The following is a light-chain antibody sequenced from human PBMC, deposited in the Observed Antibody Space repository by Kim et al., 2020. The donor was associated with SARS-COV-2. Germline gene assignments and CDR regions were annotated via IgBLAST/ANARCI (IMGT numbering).Light chain of an antibody. Sequence: LTPGDRAARSHRSSQRLSSYLAWYKQKPGQALRLLIFEASNRATGIPARFSGSGSGTDFTLTISSLEPEDSAVYYCQQRTTWPLTFGGGTKVDIK. CDR1: QRLSSY. CDR3: QQRTTWPLT. CDR2: EAS. V-gene: IGKV3-11*01. J-gene: IGKJ4*01.